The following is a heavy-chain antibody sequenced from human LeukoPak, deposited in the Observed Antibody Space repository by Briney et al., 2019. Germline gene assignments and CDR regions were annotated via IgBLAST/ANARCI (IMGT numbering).Heavy chain of an antibody. J-gene: IGHJ6*03. D-gene: IGHD5-18*01. V-gene: IGHV5-51*01. CDR1: GYSFTSYW. Sequence: GESLKISCKGSGYSFTSYWIGWVRQMPGKGLEWMGIIYPGDSDTRYSPSFQGQVTISAGKSISTAYLQWSSLKASDTAMYYCARSGYSYGHLDYYYMDVWGKGTTVTVSS. CDR2: IYPGDSDT. CDR3: ARSGYSYGHLDYYYMDV.